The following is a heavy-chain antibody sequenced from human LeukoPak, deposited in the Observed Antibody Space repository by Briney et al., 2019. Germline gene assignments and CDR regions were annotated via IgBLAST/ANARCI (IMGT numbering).Heavy chain of an antibody. D-gene: IGHD6-19*01. CDR2: ISAYNGNT. V-gene: IGHV1-18*01. Sequence: ASVKVSCKASGGTFSSYAISWVRQAPGQGLEWMGWISAYNGNTNYAQKLQGRVTMTTDTSTSTAYMELRSLRSDDTAVYYCARDLRIAVAGPFDYWGQGTLVTVSS. J-gene: IGHJ4*02. CDR1: GGTFSSYA. CDR3: ARDLRIAVAGPFDY.